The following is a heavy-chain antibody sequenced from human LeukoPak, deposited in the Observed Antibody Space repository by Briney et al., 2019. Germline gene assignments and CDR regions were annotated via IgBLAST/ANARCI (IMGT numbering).Heavy chain of an antibody. CDR1: GFTFSRYW. CDR3: AREGARAADDAFDI. CDR2: INRGRCIT. D-gene: IGHD6-13*01. Sequence: QPGGSLRLSCAASGFTFSRYWMHWVRQAPGKGLVCVSRINRGRCITNYAGSVQGRFTNSQVNAKKTLYLQMNSLRAEDTPVYFCAREGARAADDAFDIWGQGAVVTVS. J-gene: IGHJ3*02. V-gene: IGHV3-74*01.